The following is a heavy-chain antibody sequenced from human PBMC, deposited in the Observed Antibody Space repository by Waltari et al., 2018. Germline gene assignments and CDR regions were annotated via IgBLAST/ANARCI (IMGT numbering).Heavy chain of an antibody. CDR2: ISWNSATI. CDR1: GFEFYDYG. V-gene: IGHV3-9*01. D-gene: IGHD2-2*01. CDR3: ARCPDEYNYYYMEV. J-gene: IGHJ6*03. Sequence: EVRLVESGGGLVQPGRSLRLSCVTSGFEFYDYGMHWVRQAPGKGLEWVSGISWNSATIGYADSVKGRFTISRDNGKKSLYLQMNSLRVEDSGVYYCARCPDEYNYYYMEVWGRGTTVSVSS.